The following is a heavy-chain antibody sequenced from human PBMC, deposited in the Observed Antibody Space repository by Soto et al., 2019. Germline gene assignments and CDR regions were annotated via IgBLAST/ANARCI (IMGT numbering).Heavy chain of an antibody. J-gene: IGHJ4*02. Sequence: GGSLRLSCAASGFTFSDDGMSWVRQAPGKGLEWVANIEGNGSRKYYADSVRGRFTVSRDNAENSLSLQMNSLRAEDTAVYYCARDTAASGTGSFDYWGQGALVTVSS. CDR1: GFTFSDDG. D-gene: IGHD6-13*01. V-gene: IGHV3-7*01. CDR3: ARDTAASGTGSFDY. CDR2: IEGNGSRK.